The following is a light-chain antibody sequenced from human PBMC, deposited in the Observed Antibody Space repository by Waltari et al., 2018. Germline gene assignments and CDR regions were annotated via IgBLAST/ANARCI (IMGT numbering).Light chain of an antibody. Sequence: QSVLTQPPSVSGAPGQRVTISCTGSSPNIGAGYDVTWSQQLPGTAPKLLIYGNSNRPSGVPDRFSGSKSGTSASLAITGLQAEDEADYYCQSYDSSLSAVVFGGGTKLTVL. V-gene: IGLV1-40*01. CDR1: SPNIGAGYD. J-gene: IGLJ2*01. CDR3: QSYDSSLSAVV. CDR2: GNS.